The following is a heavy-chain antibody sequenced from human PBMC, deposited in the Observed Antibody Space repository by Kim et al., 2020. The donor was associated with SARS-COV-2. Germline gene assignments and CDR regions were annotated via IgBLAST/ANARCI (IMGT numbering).Heavy chain of an antibody. CDR3: ARVNWNYLFDY. Sequence: LSLTCAASGFAFSTFWMSWVRQAPGKGLEWVANIKQEGSERYYVDSVRGRFTISRDNAKNSLYLQMNSLRAEDTAVYYCARVNWNYLFDYWGQGTLVTVSS. J-gene: IGHJ4*02. CDR2: IKQEGSER. CDR1: GFAFSTFW. V-gene: IGHV3-7*01. D-gene: IGHD1-7*01.